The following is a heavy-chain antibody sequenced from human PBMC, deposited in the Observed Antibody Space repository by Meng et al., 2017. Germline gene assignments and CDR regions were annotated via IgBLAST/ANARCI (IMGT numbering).Heavy chain of an antibody. D-gene: IGHD1-26*01. V-gene: IGHV3-21*01. CDR3: SKDGGGSLFDP. CDR2: IGSSSDYI. Sequence: GESLKLSCAASGFIFSDHSMNRVRQAPGKRLEWVSSIGSSSDYIWYADSVKGRFTISRDNAKDSLYLQMNSLRGEDTGVYYCSKDGGGSLFDPWGQGTLVTVSS. CDR1: GFIFSDHS. J-gene: IGHJ5*02.